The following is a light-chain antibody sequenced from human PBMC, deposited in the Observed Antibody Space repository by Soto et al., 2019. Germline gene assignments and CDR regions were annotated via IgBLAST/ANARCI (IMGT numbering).Light chain of an antibody. V-gene: IGKV3-20*01. CDR3: QQYGSSPPIT. CDR1: QSVRNNY. CDR2: DAS. Sequence: EIVLTQSPGTLSLSPGERATLSCRASQSVRNNYLAWYQQKPGQAPRLLIYDASSRATGIPDRFSGGGSGTDFTLTISRLEPEDFAVYYCQQYGSSPPITFGGGTKVDI. J-gene: IGKJ4*01.